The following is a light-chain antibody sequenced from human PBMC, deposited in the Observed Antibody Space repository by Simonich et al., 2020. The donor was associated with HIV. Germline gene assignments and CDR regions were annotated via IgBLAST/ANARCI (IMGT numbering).Light chain of an antibody. J-gene: IGKJ4*01. V-gene: IGKV3-15*01. CDR1: QSVSSN. Sequence: EIVMTQSPATLSVSPGERATLSCRASQSVSSNLAWYQQRPAQAPRLLIYGASTRATGIPARFSGSGSGTEFTLTISSMQSEDFALYYCQQYNNWPTFGGGTKVEIK. CDR3: QQYNNWPT. CDR2: GAS.